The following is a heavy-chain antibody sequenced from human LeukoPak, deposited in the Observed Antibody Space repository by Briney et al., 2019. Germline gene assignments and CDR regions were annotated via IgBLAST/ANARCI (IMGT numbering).Heavy chain of an antibody. CDR3: AKGESSSHYGSGSSDPYFDY. Sequence: HPGGSLRLSCAASGFTFSSYAMSWIRQAPGKGLEWVSAISGSGGSTYYADSVKGRFTISRDNSKNTLYLQMNSLRAEDTAVYYCAKGESSSHYGSGSSDPYFDYWGQGTLVTVSS. J-gene: IGHJ4*02. CDR1: GFTFSSYA. V-gene: IGHV3-23*01. CDR2: ISGSGGST. D-gene: IGHD3-10*01.